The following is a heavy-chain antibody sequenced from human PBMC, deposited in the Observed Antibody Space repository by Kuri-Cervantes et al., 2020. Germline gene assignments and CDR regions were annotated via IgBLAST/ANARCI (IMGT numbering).Heavy chain of an antibody. V-gene: IGHV3-23*01. CDR2: ISGSGGST. D-gene: IGHD3-16*02. CDR1: GVSINSYN. Sequence: ETLSLTCAVSGVSINSYNWWSWVRQAPGKGLEWVSAISGSGGSTYYADSVKGRFTISRDKNTLFLQMNSLRAEDTAVFYCAKCEGGYRPDYWGQGTLVTVSS. J-gene: IGHJ4*02. CDR3: AKCEGGYRPDY.